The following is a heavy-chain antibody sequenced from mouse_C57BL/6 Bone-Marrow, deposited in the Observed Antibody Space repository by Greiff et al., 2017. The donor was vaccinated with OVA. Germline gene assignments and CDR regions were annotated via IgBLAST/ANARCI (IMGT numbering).Heavy chain of an antibody. CDR1: DSEVFPIAY. J-gene: IGHJ1*03. Sequence: QVQLQQSGSELRSPGSSVKLSCKDFDSEVFPIAYMSWVRQKPGHGFEWIGGILPSIGRTIYGEKFEDKATLDADTLSNTAYLELNSLTSEDSAIYYCARKRAYYSNYWYFDVWGTGTTVTVSS. CDR3: ARKRAYYSNYWYFDV. V-gene: IGHV15-2*01. D-gene: IGHD2-5*01. CDR2: ILPSIGRT.